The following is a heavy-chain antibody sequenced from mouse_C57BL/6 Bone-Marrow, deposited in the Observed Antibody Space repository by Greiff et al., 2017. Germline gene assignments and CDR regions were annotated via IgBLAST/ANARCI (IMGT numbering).Heavy chain of an antibody. CDR2: MDPETGGT. V-gene: IGHV1-15*01. Sequence: VQLQQSGAELVRPGASVTLSCKASGYTFNDYEMHWVKQTPVHGLEWIGAMDPETGGTAYNQKFKGKAILTADKSSSTAYMELRSLTSEDSAVYYCTRGGYWYFDVWGTGTTVTVSS. CDR3: TRGGYWYFDV. CDR1: GYTFNDYE. J-gene: IGHJ1*03.